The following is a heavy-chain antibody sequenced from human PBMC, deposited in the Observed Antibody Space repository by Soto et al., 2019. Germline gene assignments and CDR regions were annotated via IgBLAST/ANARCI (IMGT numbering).Heavy chain of an antibody. CDR3: AKDGPGRGVTIFGVVIIDKFTFDY. Sequence: GGSLRLSCAASGFTFSSYAMSWVRQAPGKGLEWVSAISGSGGSTYYADSVKGRFTISRDNSKNTLYLQMNSLRAEDTAVYYCAKDGPGRGVTIFGVVIIDKFTFDYWGQGTLVTVSS. V-gene: IGHV3-23*01. CDR1: GFTFSSYA. J-gene: IGHJ4*02. CDR2: ISGSGGST. D-gene: IGHD3-3*01.